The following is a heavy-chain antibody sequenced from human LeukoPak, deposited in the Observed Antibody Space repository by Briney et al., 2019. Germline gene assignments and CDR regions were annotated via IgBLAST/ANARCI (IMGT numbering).Heavy chain of an antibody. Sequence: GGSLRLSCVVSEFTFSTYSMNWVRQASGKGLEWVGRIRSKANSYATAYAAPVSGRFTISRDDSKNTAYLQMNSLITEDTAVYYCTSRPAVEMAIVGDYWGQGTLVTVSS. CDR2: IRSKANSYAT. V-gene: IGHV3-73*01. CDR3: TSRPAVEMAIVGDY. D-gene: IGHD5-24*01. J-gene: IGHJ4*02. CDR1: EFTFSTYS.